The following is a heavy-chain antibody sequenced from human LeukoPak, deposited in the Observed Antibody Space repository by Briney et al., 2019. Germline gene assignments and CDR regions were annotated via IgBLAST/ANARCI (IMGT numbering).Heavy chain of an antibody. CDR3: ASGGSGSSVYYFDY. Sequence: SVKVSCKASGGTFSSYAISWVRQAPGQGLEWMGGIIPIFGTASYAQKFQGRVTITADESTSTAYMELSSLRSEDTAVYYCASGGSGSSVYYFDYWGQGTLVTVSS. J-gene: IGHJ4*02. CDR2: IIPIFGTA. CDR1: GGTFSSYA. V-gene: IGHV1-69*13. D-gene: IGHD3-10*01.